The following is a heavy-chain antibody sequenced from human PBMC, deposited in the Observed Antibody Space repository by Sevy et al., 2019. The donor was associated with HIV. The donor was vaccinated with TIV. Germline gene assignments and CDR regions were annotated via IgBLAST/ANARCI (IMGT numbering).Heavy chain of an antibody. Sequence: ASVKVSCKASGYTFTSYGISWVRQAPGQGLEWMGWISAYNGNTNYAQKLQGRVTMTTDTSTGTAYMELRSLRSDDTAVYYGARFGAVVRGVIISDDAFDIWGQGTMVTVSS. J-gene: IGHJ3*02. D-gene: IGHD3-10*01. V-gene: IGHV1-18*04. CDR3: ARFGAVVRGVIISDDAFDI. CDR2: ISAYNGNT. CDR1: GYTFTSYG.